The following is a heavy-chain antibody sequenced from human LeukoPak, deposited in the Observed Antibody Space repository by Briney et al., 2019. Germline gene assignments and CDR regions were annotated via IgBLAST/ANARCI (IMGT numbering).Heavy chain of an antibody. D-gene: IGHD3-10*01. Sequence: SVKVSCKASGGTFSSYAISWVRQAPGQGLEWMGRIIPILGIANYAQKFQGRVTITADKSTSTAYMELSSLRSEDTAVYYCARGMVRGNDAFDIWGQGTMVTVSS. CDR2: IIPILGIA. CDR3: ARGMVRGNDAFDI. J-gene: IGHJ3*02. CDR1: GGTFSSYA. V-gene: IGHV1-69*04.